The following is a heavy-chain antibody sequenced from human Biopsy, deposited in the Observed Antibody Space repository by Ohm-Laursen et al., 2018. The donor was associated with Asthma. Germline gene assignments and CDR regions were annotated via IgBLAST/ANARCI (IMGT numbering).Heavy chain of an antibody. CDR2: ISVYNGST. Sequence: ASVKVSCNTSGYTFNCAGITWVRQAPGQGLEWMGWISVYNGSTKVAQKLQDRVTMITDTSTSTAYMELRSLRSDDTAVYFCARAVDYSHYYGIDVWGQGTTVTVS. J-gene: IGHJ6*02. V-gene: IGHV1-18*01. D-gene: IGHD3-10*01. CDR1: GYTFNCAG. CDR3: ARAVDYSHYYGIDV.